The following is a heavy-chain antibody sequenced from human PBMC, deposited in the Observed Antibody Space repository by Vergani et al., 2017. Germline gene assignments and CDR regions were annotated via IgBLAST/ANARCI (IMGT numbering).Heavy chain of an antibody. CDR1: GFSFSGYW. Sequence: EVQLVESGGGLIHPGGSLRLSCEGSGFSFSGYWMHWVRQSPEKGLVWVSRIKSDGSITNYADSVKGRFTISRDNAKNSLYLQMNSLRAEDTALYYCARSGYCAHDVCYMTYYYYIDVWRKETAVTVSS. CDR3: ARSGYCAHDVCYMTYYYYIDV. V-gene: IGHV3-74*01. D-gene: IGHD2-8*01. CDR2: IKSDGSIT. J-gene: IGHJ6*03.